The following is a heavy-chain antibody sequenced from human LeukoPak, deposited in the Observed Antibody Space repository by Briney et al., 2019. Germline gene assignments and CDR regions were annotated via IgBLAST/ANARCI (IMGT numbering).Heavy chain of an antibody. CDR2: IYHSGST. CDR1: GYSISSGYY. Sequence: SETLSLTCTVSGYSISSGYYWGWIRQPPGKGLEWIGSIYHSGSTYYNPSLKSRVTISVNTSKNQFSLKLSSVTAADTAVYYCARNMVRGVIINYWGQGTLVTVSS. J-gene: IGHJ4*02. V-gene: IGHV4-38-2*02. CDR3: ARNMVRGVIINY. D-gene: IGHD3-10*01.